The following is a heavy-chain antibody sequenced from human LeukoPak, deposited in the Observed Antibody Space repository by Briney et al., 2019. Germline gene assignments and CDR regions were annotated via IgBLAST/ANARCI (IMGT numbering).Heavy chain of an antibody. V-gene: IGHV4-39*01. D-gene: IGHD3-10*01. J-gene: IGHJ4*02. CDR1: GGSISSSSYY. Sequence: KASEILSLTCTVSGGSISSSSYYWGWIRQPPGKGLEWIGSIYYSGSTYYNPSLKSRVTISVDTSKNQFSLKLSSVTAADTAVYYCARRMWFGELYYFDYWGQGTLVTVSS. CDR2: IYYSGST. CDR3: ARRMWFGELYYFDY.